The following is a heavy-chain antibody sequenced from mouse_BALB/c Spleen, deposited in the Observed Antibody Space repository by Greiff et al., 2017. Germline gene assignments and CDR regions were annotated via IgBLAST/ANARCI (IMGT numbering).Heavy chain of an antibody. CDR2: INPSTGYT. CDR1: GYTFTSYW. Sequence: QVQLQQPGSVLVRPGASVKLSCKASGYTFTSYWMHWVKQRPGQGLEWIGYINPSTGYTEYNQKFKDKATLTADKSSSTAYMQLSSLTSEDSAVYYCARRYGYDGGGYYAMDYWGQGTSVTVSS. CDR3: ARRYGYDGGGYYAMDY. J-gene: IGHJ4*01. D-gene: IGHD2-2*01. V-gene: IGHV1-4*01.